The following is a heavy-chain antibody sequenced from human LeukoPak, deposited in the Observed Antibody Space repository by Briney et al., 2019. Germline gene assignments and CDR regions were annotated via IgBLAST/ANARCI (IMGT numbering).Heavy chain of an antibody. V-gene: IGHV1-69*04. CDR3: ATGFNSYSYGTGFDY. CDR2: IIPILGIA. D-gene: IGHD5-18*01. Sequence: SVKVSCKASGGTFSSYAISWVRQAPGQGLEWMGRIIPILGIANYAQKFQGRVTITADKSTSTAYMELSSLRSEDTAVYYCATGFNSYSYGTGFDYWGQGTLVTVSS. CDR1: GGTFSSYA. J-gene: IGHJ4*02.